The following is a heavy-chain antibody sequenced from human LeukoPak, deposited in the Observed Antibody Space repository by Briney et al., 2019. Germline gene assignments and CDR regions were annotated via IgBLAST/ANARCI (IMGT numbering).Heavy chain of an antibody. D-gene: IGHD5-18*01. V-gene: IGHV4-59*01. CDR1: GGSISNYY. CDR3: ARAGYSYGTGYYFDY. CDR2: IYYSWST. J-gene: IGHJ4*02. Sequence: SETLSLTCTISGGSISNYYWSWIRQPPGKGLEWIGYIYYSWSTNYNPSLKSRVTISLDTSKNQFSLKLSSVTAADAAVYYCARAGYSYGTGYYFDYWGQGALVTVSS.